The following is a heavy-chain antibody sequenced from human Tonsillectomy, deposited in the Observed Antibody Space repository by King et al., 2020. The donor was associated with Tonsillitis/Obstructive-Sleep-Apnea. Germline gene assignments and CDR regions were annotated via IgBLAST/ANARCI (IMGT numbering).Heavy chain of an antibody. V-gene: IGHV3-30*01. CDR3: ARQEGDYVWGSYRDMDV. D-gene: IGHD3-16*02. J-gene: IGHJ6*03. CDR1: GFTFSSYA. Sequence: VQLVESGGGVVQPGRSLRLSCAASGFTFSSYAMHWVRQAPGKGREWVAVISYDGSNKYYADSVKGRFTISRDNSKNTLYLQMNSLRAEDTAVYYCARQEGDYVWGSYRDMDVWGKGTTVTVSS. CDR2: ISYDGSNK.